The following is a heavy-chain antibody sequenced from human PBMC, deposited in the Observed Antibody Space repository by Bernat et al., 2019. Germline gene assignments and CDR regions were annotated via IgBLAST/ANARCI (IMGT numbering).Heavy chain of an antibody. J-gene: IGHJ4*02. V-gene: IGHV3-7*03. CDR1: GFTFSNYW. CDR3: ARVGYGGSSFDY. D-gene: IGHD3-16*01. CDR2: LKQDGTER. Sequence: EVQLVESGGGLVQPGGSLRLSCAASGFTFSNYWMSWVRQAPGKGLEWVANLKQDGTERYYVDSGRGRCTISRDNAKNSLHLQMNSLRAEDTAVYYCARVGYGGSSFDYWGQGTLVSVSS.